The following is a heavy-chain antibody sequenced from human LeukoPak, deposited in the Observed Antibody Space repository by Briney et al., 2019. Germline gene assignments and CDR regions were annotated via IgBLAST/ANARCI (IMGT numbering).Heavy chain of an antibody. CDR2: IYHSGST. Sequence: SETLSLTCTVSGGSISSYYWSWIRQPPGKGLEWIGSIYHSGSTYYNPSLKSRVTISVDTSKNQFSLKLSSVTAADTAVYYCASGKVVVTAIPLYNWFDPWGQGTLVTVSS. CDR1: GGSISSYY. CDR3: ASGKVVVTAIPLYNWFDP. J-gene: IGHJ5*02. V-gene: IGHV4-59*08. D-gene: IGHD2-21*02.